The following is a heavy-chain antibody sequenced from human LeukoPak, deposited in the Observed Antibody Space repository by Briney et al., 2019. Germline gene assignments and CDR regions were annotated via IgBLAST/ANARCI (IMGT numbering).Heavy chain of an antibody. CDR3: SQGVILMNIMREFDF. CDR2: FYYGGST. V-gene: IGHV4-59*01. D-gene: IGHD3-16*01. Sequence: SETLSLTSLVDTGSTTANYCGWIRQPPGKGLEWIGNFYYGGSTDYNPSLNSRVTISVDMSKKLFSLKLSSVTAADTAVYYCSQGVILMNIMREFDFWGQGTLVTVSS. J-gene: IGHJ4*02. CDR1: TGSTTANY.